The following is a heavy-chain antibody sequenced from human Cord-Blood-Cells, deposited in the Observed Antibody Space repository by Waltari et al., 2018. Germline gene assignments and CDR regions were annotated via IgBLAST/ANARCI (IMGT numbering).Heavy chain of an antibody. D-gene: IGHD2-21*02. Sequence: QLQLQESGPGLVKPSETLSLTCTVSGGSISSSSYYWGWIRQPPGKGLEWIGSIYYSGSTYYNPSLKSRVTISVDTSKNQFSLKLSSVTAADTAVYYCARRLGHIVVVTAAFDIWGQGTMVTVSS. CDR2: IYYSGST. CDR1: GGSISSSSYY. J-gene: IGHJ3*02. V-gene: IGHV4-39*07. CDR3: ARRLGHIVVVTAAFDI.